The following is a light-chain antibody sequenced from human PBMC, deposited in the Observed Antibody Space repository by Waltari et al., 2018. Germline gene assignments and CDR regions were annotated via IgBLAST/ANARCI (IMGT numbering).Light chain of an antibody. Sequence: SYELTQPPSVSVSPGQTASITCSGDILGSNYASWYQHKAGQSPLLVIYQDINRPSGIPERFSGSKSGNTATLTISGTQAMDDADYDCQALGSNRWVFGGGTKLTVL. CDR1: ILGSNY. J-gene: IGLJ3*02. CDR3: QALGSNRWV. CDR2: QDI. V-gene: IGLV3-1*01.